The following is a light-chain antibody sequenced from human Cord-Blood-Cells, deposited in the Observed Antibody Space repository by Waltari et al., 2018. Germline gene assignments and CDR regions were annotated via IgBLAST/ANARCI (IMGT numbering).Light chain of an antibody. CDR2: DVS. CDR1: SSEVGGYNY. J-gene: IGLJ3*02. CDR3: SSYTSSSTWV. V-gene: IGLV2-14*01. Sequence: QSALTQPASVSGSPRQSITISCTGTSSEVGGYNYVSWYQQHPGKAPKLMIYDVSNRPSGVSNRFSGSKSGNTASLTISGLQAEDEADYYCSSYTSSSTWVFGGGTKLTVL.